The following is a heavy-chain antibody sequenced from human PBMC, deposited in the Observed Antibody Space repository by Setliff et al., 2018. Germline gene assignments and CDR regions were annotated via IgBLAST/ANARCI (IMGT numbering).Heavy chain of an antibody. CDR1: GFSYSNCW. J-gene: IGHJ4*02. CDR3: FGAGTCSY. CDR2: INPHASEK. D-gene: IGHD3-10*01. V-gene: IGHV3-7*01. Sequence: PGESLKISCTASGFSYSNCWVSWVRQAPGKGLEWLASINPHASEKYYVDSVKGRFTISRDNAKNSLSLQMNSLRTEDTAVYYCFGAGTCSYWGQGTQVTVSS.